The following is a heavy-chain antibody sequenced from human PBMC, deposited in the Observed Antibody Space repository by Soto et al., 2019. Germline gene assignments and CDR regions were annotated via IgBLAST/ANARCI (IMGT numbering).Heavy chain of an antibody. CDR2: IYYSGST. D-gene: IGHD3-3*01. J-gene: IGHJ4*02. V-gene: IGHV4-59*08. CDR1: GGSISSYY. Sequence: PSETLSLTCTVSGGSISSYYWSWIRQPPGKGLEWIGYIYYSGSTNYNPSLKSRVTISVDTSKNQFSLKLSSVTAADTAVYYCASSYTIFGAYNFDYWGQGTLVTVSS. CDR3: ASSYTIFGAYNFDY.